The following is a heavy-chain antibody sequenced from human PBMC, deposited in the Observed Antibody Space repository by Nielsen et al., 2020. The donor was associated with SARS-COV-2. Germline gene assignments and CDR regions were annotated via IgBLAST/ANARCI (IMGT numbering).Heavy chain of an antibody. CDR1: GFTFSSYW. CDR3: ATLGY. D-gene: IGHD3-16*01. J-gene: IGHJ4*02. V-gene: IGHV3-23*03. CDR2: IYSGGSST. Sequence: GGSLRLSCAASGFTFSSYWMSWVRQAPGKGLEWVSVIYSGGSSTYYADSVKGRFTISRDNSKNTLYLQMNSLRAEDTAVYYCATLGYWGQGTLVTVSS.